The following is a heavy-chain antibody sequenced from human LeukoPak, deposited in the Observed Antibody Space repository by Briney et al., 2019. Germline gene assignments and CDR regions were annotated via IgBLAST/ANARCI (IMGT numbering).Heavy chain of an antibody. CDR1: GFTFKNYW. CDR3: ATGYDYFDY. Sequence: GGSLRLSCAASGFTFKNYWMNWVRQAPGKGLEWVGRTRNKANSYTTEYAASVKGRFTISRDDSKNSLYLQMNSLKTEDTAVYYCATGYDYFDYWGQGTLVTVSS. V-gene: IGHV3-72*01. D-gene: IGHD5-12*01. J-gene: IGHJ4*02. CDR2: TRNKANSYTT.